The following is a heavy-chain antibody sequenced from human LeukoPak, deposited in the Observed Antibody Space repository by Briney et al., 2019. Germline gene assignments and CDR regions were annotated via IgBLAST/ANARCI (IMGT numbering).Heavy chain of an antibody. CDR2: IYGTRST. V-gene: IGHV4-38-2*01. Sequence: PPETLSLTCAVSGYPLGKNYYWGWIRQPPGTGLEWIGRIYGTRSTSYNPSLMNRVTMSVDTSRNHFSLQLTSVPAADTAVYYCARYDSRGSASTRFDYWGQGILVTISS. J-gene: IGHJ4*02. D-gene: IGHD3-16*01. CDR1: GYPLGKNYY. CDR3: ARYDSRGSASTRFDY.